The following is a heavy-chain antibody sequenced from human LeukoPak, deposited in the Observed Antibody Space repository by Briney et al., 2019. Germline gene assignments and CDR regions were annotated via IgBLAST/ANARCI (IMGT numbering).Heavy chain of an antibody. CDR2: INHSGST. Sequence: SETLSLTCAVYGGSFSGYYWSWIRQPPGKGLEWIGEINHSGSTNYNPSLKSRVTISVDTSKNQFSLKLSSVTAADTAVHYCARFHYDSSGYYDYWGQGTLVTVSS. CDR1: GGSFSGYY. J-gene: IGHJ4*02. CDR3: ARFHYDSSGYYDY. V-gene: IGHV4-34*01. D-gene: IGHD3-22*01.